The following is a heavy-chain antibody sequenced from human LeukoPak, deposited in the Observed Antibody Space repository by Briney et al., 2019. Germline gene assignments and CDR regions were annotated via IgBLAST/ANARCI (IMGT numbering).Heavy chain of an antibody. CDR2: IYYSGST. D-gene: IGHD2-15*01. V-gene: IGHV4-39*01. CDR1: GGSISSSSYY. Sequence: SETLSLTCTVSGGSISSSSYYWGWIRQPPGKGLEWTGSIYYSGSTYYNPSLKSRVTISVDTSKNQFSLKLSSVTAADTAVYYCARQSVVVVAATEAWFDYWGQGTLVTVSS. CDR3: ARQSVVVVAATEAWFDY. J-gene: IGHJ4*02.